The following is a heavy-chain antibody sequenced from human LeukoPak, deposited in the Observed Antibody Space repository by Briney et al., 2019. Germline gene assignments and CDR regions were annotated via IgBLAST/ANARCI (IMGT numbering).Heavy chain of an antibody. CDR3: ARDLSLGRHDYGEPFDY. D-gene: IGHD4-17*01. V-gene: IGHV1-18*01. CDR1: GFTFTNYG. J-gene: IGHJ4*02. CDR2: ISGYNGNT. Sequence: ASVKVSCKTSGFTFTNYGIGWVRQAPGQGPEWMGWISGYNGNTNYVQKFQGRVTMTTDTSTSTAYMELRSLRSDDTAVYCARDLSLGRHDYGEPFDYWGQGTLVTVSS.